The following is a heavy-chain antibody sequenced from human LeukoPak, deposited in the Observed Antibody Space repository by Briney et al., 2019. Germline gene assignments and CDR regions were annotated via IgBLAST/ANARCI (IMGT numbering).Heavy chain of an antibody. J-gene: IGHJ6*03. CDR3: AREQQLVRRRNYYYMDV. Sequence: SETLSLTCTVSGGSISTSNYYWGWIRQPPGKGLEWIGNIFYSGSTNYNPSLKSRVTISVDTSKNQFSLKLSSVTAADTAVYYCAREQQLVRRRNYYYMDVWGKGTTVTVSS. CDR1: GGSISTSNYY. CDR2: IFYSGST. V-gene: IGHV4-39*07. D-gene: IGHD6-13*01.